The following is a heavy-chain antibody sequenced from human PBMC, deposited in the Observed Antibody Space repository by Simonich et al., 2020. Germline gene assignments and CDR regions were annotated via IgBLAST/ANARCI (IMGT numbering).Heavy chain of an antibody. Sequence: EVQLVESGGGLVKPGGSLRLSCAASGFTFSSYSMNWVRQAPGEGLEWVSSIYSSSSYIYYADSVKARFTISRDNAKNSLYLQMNSLRAEDTAVYYCARWIAVAGTGAYGMDVWGQGTTVTVSS. J-gene: IGHJ6*02. D-gene: IGHD6-19*01. V-gene: IGHV3-21*01. CDR3: ARWIAVAGTGAYGMDV. CDR2: IYSSSSYI. CDR1: GFTFSSYS.